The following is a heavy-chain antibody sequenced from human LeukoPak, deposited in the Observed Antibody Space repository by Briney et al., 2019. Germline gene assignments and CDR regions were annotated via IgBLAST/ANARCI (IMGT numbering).Heavy chain of an antibody. Sequence: KPSETLSLTCTVSSGSIKNSNYYWGWIRQPPGKGLEWIGSIYHSGSTYYNPSLKSRVTISVDTSKNQFSLKLSSVTAADTAVYYCVRGLNDAFDIWGQGTMVTVSS. CDR1: SGSIKNSNYY. CDR2: IYHSGST. V-gene: IGHV4-39*03. J-gene: IGHJ3*02. CDR3: VRGLNDAFDI. D-gene: IGHD3-10*01.